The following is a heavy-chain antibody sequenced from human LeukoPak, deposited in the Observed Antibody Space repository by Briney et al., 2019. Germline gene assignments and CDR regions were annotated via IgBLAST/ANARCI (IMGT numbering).Heavy chain of an antibody. V-gene: IGHV3-21*01. D-gene: IGHD6-19*01. Sequence: GGSLRLSCAASGFTFSSYSMNWVRQASGKGLEWVSSISSGSSYIYYADSVKGRFIISRDNAKNSLYLQMNSLRAEDTAVYYCARGNGYSSGYPDYWGQGTLVTVSS. CDR2: ISSGSSYI. CDR3: ARGNGYSSGYPDY. CDR1: GFTFSSYS. J-gene: IGHJ4*02.